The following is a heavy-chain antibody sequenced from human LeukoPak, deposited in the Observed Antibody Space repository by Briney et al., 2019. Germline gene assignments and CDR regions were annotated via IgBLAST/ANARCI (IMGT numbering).Heavy chain of an antibody. D-gene: IGHD3-10*02. CDR3: AELGITMIGGV. J-gene: IGHJ6*04. V-gene: IGHV3-21*01. Sequence: PGGSLRLSCAASGFTSSSYNMNWVRQAPGKGLEWVSSITSGSSYIYYADSVKGRFTISRDNAKNSLYLQMNSLRAEDTAVYYCAELGITMIGGVWGKGTTVTISS. CDR2: ITSGSSYI. CDR1: GFTSSSYN.